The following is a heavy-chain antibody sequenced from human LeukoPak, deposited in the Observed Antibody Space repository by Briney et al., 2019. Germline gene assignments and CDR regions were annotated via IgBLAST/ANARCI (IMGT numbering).Heavy chain of an antibody. CDR1: GFTFSSYA. D-gene: IGHD6-19*01. CDR2: ISGSGGST. V-gene: IGHV3-23*01. Sequence: GGSLRLSCAASGFTFSSYATSWVRQAPGKGLEWVSAISGSGGSTYYADSVKGRFTISRHNSKNTLYLQMNSLRAEDTAVYYCAKDRPGYSSGWYDYWGQGTLVTVSS. J-gene: IGHJ4*02. CDR3: AKDRPGYSSGWYDY.